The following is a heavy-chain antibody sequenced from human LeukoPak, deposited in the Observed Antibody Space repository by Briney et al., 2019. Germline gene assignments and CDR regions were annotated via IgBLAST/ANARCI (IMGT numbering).Heavy chain of an antibody. J-gene: IGHJ3*02. Sequence: ASVKVSCKASGYTFTGYYMHWVRQAPGKGLEWMGGFDPEDGETIYAQKFQGRVTMTEDTSTDTAYMELSSLRSEDTAVYYCAADRVLMLFGELSGALDIWGQGTMVTVSS. CDR3: AADRVLMLFGELSGALDI. CDR1: GYTFTGYY. CDR2: FDPEDGET. V-gene: IGHV1-24*01. D-gene: IGHD3-10*01.